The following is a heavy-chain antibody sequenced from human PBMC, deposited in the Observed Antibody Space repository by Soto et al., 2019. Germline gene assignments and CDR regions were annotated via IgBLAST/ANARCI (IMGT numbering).Heavy chain of an antibody. V-gene: IGHV4-34*02. D-gene: IGHD3-3*02. Sequence: QVQLQQWGAGLLKPSETLSLTCAVYGGSFSGYFWTWIRQAPGKGLEWIGKINHSGGTNYNSSLKGSVTISVDASKNQFSLSLYSVTAAATAVYYCATDRQYYHFWGGYQNEGPYGMDGWGQGTTVTVSS. CDR2: INHSGGT. J-gene: IGHJ6*02. CDR3: ATDRQYYHFWGGYQNEGPYGMDG. CDR1: GGSFSGYF.